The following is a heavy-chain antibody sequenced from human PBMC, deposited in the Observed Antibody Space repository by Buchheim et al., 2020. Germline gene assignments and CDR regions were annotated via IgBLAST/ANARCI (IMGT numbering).Heavy chain of an antibody. J-gene: IGHJ6*03. D-gene: IGHD2-15*01. CDR3: ATEAVGVDCSGGSCHKFHHMDV. CDR1: GFTLSGYD. Sequence: EVQLVESGGGLVQPGGSLRLSCVASGFTLSGYDMHWVRQVTGKRLEWVSGIDAGGDTHYPDSVKGRFTISRENDKNSLYLQMNSLGAGDTAVYYCATEAVGVDCSGGSCHKFHHMDVWGKGTT. CDR2: IDAGGDT. V-gene: IGHV3-13*04.